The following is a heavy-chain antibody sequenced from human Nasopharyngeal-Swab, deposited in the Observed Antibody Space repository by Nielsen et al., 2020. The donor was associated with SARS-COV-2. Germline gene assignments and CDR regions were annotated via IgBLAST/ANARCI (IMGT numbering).Heavy chain of an antibody. CDR3: AIQPSGTFRSDAFDI. Sequence: SETLSLTCTVSGGSISSGSYYWSWLRQPAGKGLGYIGRIYTSGITNYNPSLKSRVSISVDTSKNQFSLRLNSVTAVDTAVYYCAIQPSGTFRSDAFDIWGQGTMVTVSS. CDR1: GGSISSGSYY. CDR2: IYTSGIT. D-gene: IGHD1-26*01. J-gene: IGHJ3*02. V-gene: IGHV4-61*02.